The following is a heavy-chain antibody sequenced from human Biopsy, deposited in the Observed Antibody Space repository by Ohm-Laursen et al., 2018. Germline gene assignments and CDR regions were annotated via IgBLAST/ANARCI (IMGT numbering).Heavy chain of an antibody. CDR3: ARSVGIMAAPIDY. Sequence: SLRLSCAASGFIFSDYYMSWIRQAPGKGLEWVSNINSVGTIYYADSVRGRFTISRYNAKNSLYLQMNSLRVEDTAVYYCARSVGIMAAPIDYWGQGTLVTVSS. CDR2: INSVGTI. V-gene: IGHV3-11*01. J-gene: IGHJ4*02. D-gene: IGHD3-16*01. CDR1: GFIFSDYY.